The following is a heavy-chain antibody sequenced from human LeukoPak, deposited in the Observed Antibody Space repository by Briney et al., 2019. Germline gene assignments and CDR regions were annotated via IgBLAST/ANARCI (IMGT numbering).Heavy chain of an antibody. CDR1: GYAISNAYY. Sequence: PSETLSLTRAVSGYAISNAYYWVWIRQPPGKGLEWIGSIYHNGYTYYNPSLTSRVAISLDTSKNQFSLRLSSVTAADTAVFYCARGITISSNYYYYMDVWGTGTAVTVSS. D-gene: IGHD2-2*01. V-gene: IGHV4-38-2*01. J-gene: IGHJ6*03. CDR3: ARGITISSNYYYYMDV. CDR2: IYHNGYT.